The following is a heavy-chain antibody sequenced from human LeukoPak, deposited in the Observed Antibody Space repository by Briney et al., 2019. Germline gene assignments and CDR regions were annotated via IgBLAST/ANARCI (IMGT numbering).Heavy chain of an antibody. J-gene: IGHJ4*02. V-gene: IGHV5-51*01. CDR3: ARHLESYDILTGYSTDY. CDR2: IYPGDSDT. D-gene: IGHD3-9*01. Sequence: GESLKISCKGSGYSFTSYWIGWVRQMPGKGLKWMGIIYPGDSDTRYSPSFQGQVTISADKSISTAYLQWSSLKASDTAMYYCARHLESYDILTGYSTDYWGQGTLVTVSS. CDR1: GYSFTSYW.